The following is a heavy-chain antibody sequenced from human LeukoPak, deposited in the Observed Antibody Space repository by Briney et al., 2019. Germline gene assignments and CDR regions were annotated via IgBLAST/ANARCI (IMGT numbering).Heavy chain of an antibody. V-gene: IGHV1-2*02. CDR1: GYTFTGYY. J-gene: IGHJ5*02. CDR2: INPNSGGT. D-gene: IGHD2-15*01. CDR3: ARGASYSTNWFDP. Sequence: ASVKVSCKASGYTFTGYYMHWVRQAPGQGLEWMGWINPNSGGTNYAQKFQGRVTMTRDTSISTAYMELSRLRSDDTALYYCARGASYSTNWFDPWGQGTLVTVSS.